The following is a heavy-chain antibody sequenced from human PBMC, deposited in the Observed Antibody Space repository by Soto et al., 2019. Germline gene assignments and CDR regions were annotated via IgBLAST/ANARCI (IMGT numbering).Heavy chain of an antibody. CDR1: GGTFSSYA. CDR2: IIPRFGTG. D-gene: IGHD3-22*01. CDR3: ARPGETMIIDTYGMDV. V-gene: IGHV1-69*01. Sequence: QVQLVQSGAEVKKPGSSVKVSCKASGGTFSSYAISWVRKAPGQGLEWMGGIIPRFGTGNYAQKFQGRVTITADESTSTAYMELSSLRSDDTAVYYCARPGETMIIDTYGMDVWGQGTTVTVSS. J-gene: IGHJ6*02.